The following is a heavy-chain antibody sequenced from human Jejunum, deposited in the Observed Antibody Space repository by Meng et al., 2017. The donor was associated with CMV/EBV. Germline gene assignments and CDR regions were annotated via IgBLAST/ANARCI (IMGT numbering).Heavy chain of an antibody. Sequence: CASSGFTFDDYTMHWVRQAPGKGLEWVSVINWDGSSRNYADSLEGRFTISRDNSKSSLYLQMNSLRTEDTAVYFCAKERGGGNYFDAWGQGTVVTVSS. V-gene: IGHV3-43*01. CDR2: INWDGSSR. CDR3: AKERGGGNYFDA. J-gene: IGHJ4*02. D-gene: IGHD6-25*01. CDR1: GFTFDDYT.